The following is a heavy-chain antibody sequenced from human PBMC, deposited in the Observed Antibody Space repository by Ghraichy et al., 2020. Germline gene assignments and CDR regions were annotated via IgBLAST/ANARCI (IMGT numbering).Heavy chain of an antibody. CDR3: ASTDSWFGYFDY. CDR2: IWYDGSNK. J-gene: IGHJ4*02. V-gene: IGHV3-33*01. D-gene: IGHD6-13*01. Sequence: GGSLRLSCAASGFTFSSYGMHWVRQAPGKGLEWVAVIWYDGSNKYYADSVKGRFTISRDNSKNTLYLQMNSLRAEDTAVYYCASTDSWFGYFDYWGQGTLGTGSS. CDR1: GFTFSSYG.